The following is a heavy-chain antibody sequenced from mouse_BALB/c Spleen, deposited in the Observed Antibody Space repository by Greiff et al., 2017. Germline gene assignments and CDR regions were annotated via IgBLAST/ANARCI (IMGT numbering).Heavy chain of an antibody. D-gene: IGHD1-1*01. CDR1: GYSITSDYA. CDR3: AREDFYYYGSSWAMDY. J-gene: IGHJ4*01. V-gene: IGHV3-2*02. CDR2: ISYSGST. Sequence: ESGPGLVKPSQSLSLTCTVTGYSITSDYAWNWIRQFPGNKLEWMGYISYSGSTSYNPSLKSRISITRDTSKNQFFLQLNSVTTEDTATYYCAREDFYYYGSSWAMDYWGQGTSVTVSS.